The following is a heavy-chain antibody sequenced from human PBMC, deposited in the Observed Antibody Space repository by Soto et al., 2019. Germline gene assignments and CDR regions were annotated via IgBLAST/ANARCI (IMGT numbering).Heavy chain of an antibody. CDR2: IYYSGST. Sequence: SETLSLTCTVSGGSISSYYWSWIRQPPGKGLEWIGYIYYSGSTNYNPSLKSRVTISVDKSKNQFSLKLSSVTAADTAVYYCASLSSSWSNFDYWGQGTLVTVSS. CDR3: ASLSSSWSNFDY. V-gene: IGHV4-59*12. J-gene: IGHJ4*02. CDR1: GGSISSYY. D-gene: IGHD6-13*01.